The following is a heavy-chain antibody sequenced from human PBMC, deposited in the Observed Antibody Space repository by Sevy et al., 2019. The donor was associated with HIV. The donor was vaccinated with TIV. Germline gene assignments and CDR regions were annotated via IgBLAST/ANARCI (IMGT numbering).Heavy chain of an antibody. CDR2: INPNSGGT. Sequence: ASVKVSCKASGYTFTGYYMHWVRQAPGQGLEWMGWINPNSGGTNYAQKFQGRVTMTRDTSISTAYMELSRLRSDDPAVYYWARDTPLGRGLLSMGPYYFDYWGQGTLVTVSS. V-gene: IGHV1-2*02. J-gene: IGHJ4*02. CDR3: ARDTPLGRGLLSMGPYYFDY. CDR1: GYTFTGYY. D-gene: IGHD2-2*01.